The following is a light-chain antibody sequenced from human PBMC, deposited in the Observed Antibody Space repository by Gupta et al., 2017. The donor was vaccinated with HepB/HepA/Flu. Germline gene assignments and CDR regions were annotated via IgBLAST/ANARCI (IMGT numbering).Light chain of an antibody. J-gene: IGKJ4*01. CDR2: AAS. CDR3: QQSGSTPLT. V-gene: IGKV1-39*01. CDR1: QIISTS. Sequence: DLQMTQSSSSLSSSVGDRVTITCRTSQIISTSLNWYQQRPGKAPNFLIYAASSLHNGVPARFSGSGSGTKFSLTISRLQPEDFATYYCQQSGSTPLTFGRGTKVEFK.